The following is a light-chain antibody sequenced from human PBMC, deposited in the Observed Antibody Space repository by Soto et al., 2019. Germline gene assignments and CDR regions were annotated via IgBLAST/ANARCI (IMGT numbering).Light chain of an antibody. Sequence: EIVMTQSPATLSVSLGERATITCRASQTVRTYLAWYQQKPGQAPRLLIYGASTRATGIPARFSGSGSETEFTLTISSLEPEDFAVYFCQQYNQWPRTFGQGTKVDI. J-gene: IGKJ1*01. V-gene: IGKV3-15*01. CDR2: GAS. CDR3: QQYNQWPRT. CDR1: QTVRTY.